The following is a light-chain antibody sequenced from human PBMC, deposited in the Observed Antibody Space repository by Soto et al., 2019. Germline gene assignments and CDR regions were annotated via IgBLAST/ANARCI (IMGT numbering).Light chain of an antibody. J-gene: IGLJ3*02. V-gene: IGLV2-14*01. Sequence: QSVLTQPASVSGSPGQSITISCTGTSSDVGGYDYVSWYQQHPGGVPKLLIYDVTNRPSGVSNRFSGSKSGNTASLTISGLQAGDEADYYCSSYTDDSILFGRGTQLTVL. CDR2: DVT. CDR3: SSYTDDSIL. CDR1: SSDVGGYDY.